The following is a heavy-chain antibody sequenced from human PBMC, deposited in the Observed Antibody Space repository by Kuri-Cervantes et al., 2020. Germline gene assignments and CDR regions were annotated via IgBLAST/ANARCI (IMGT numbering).Heavy chain of an antibody. J-gene: IGHJ4*02. CDR2: IIPIFGTA. Sequence: SVKVSCKASGGTFSSYAISWVRQAPGQGLEWMGGIIPIFGTANYAQKFQGWVTMTRDTSISTAYMELSRLRSDDTAVYYCARWENDYYGSGSYYPTGYFDYWGQGTLVTVSS. CDR1: GGTFSSYA. CDR3: ARWENDYYGSGSYYPTGYFDY. D-gene: IGHD3-10*01. V-gene: IGHV1-69*05.